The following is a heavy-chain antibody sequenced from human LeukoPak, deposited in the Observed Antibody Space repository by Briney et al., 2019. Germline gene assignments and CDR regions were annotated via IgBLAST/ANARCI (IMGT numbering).Heavy chain of an antibody. CDR3: ARDMGVTPAATHGMDV. CDR2: IKQDGSEK. J-gene: IGHJ6*02. D-gene: IGHD2-15*01. Sequence: GGSLRLSCAASGFTFSSYWMSWVRQAPGKGLEWVANIKQDGSEKYYVDSVKGRFTISRDNAKNSLYLQMNNLRPEDTALYYCARDMGVTPAATHGMDVWGQGTTVTVSS. V-gene: IGHV3-7*01. CDR1: GFTFSSYW.